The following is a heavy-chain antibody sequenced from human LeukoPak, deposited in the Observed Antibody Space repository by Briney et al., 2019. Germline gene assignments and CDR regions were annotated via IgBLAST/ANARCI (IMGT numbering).Heavy chain of an antibody. V-gene: IGHV4-30-4*01. CDR3: AIGLPDYGDY. Sequence: SETLSLTCTVSGGSISSGDYYWSWTRQPPGKGLEWIGYIYYSGSTYYNPSLKSRVTISVDTSKNQFSLKLSSVTAADTAVYYCAIGLPDYGDYWGQGTLVTVSS. J-gene: IGHJ4*02. CDR1: GGSISSGDYY. D-gene: IGHD4-17*01. CDR2: IYYSGST.